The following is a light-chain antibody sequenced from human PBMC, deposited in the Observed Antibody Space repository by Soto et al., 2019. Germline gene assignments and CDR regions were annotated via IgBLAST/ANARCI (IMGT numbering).Light chain of an antibody. CDR3: QQYNSYPWT. J-gene: IGKJ1*01. CDR2: DAS. Sequence: DIQMTQSPSTLSASVGDRVTITCRARQSISSWLAWYQQKPGKATKLLIYDASSLESGVPSRFSGSGSGTEFTLTISSLQPDDFATYYCQQYNSYPWTFVQGTKVEIK. CDR1: QSISSW. V-gene: IGKV1-5*01.